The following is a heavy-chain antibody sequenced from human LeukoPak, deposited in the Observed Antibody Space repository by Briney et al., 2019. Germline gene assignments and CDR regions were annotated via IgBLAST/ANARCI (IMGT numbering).Heavy chain of an antibody. Sequence: PGGSLRLSCAASGFTFSSYDMHWVRQATGKGLEWVSAIGTAGDTYYPGSVKGRFTISRENAKNSLYLQMNSLRAEDTAVYYCAREECSSTSYYGAFDIWGQGTMVTVSS. D-gene: IGHD2-2*01. CDR2: IGTAGDT. J-gene: IGHJ3*02. V-gene: IGHV3-13*01. CDR3: AREECSSTSYYGAFDI. CDR1: GFTFSSYD.